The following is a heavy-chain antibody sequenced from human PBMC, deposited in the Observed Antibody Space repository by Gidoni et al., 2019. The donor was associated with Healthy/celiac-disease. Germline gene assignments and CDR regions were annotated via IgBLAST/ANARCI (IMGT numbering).Heavy chain of an antibody. J-gene: IGHJ4*02. D-gene: IGHD1-26*01. V-gene: IGHV4-61*01. CDR2: IYYSGST. CDR3: ARASSGSYYTPVCDY. CDR1: GGSVSSGSYY. Sequence: QVQLQESGPGLVKPSETLSLTCTVSGGSVSSGSYYWSWIRQPPGKGLEWIGYIYYSGSTNYHPSLKSRVTISVDTSKNQFSLKLSSVTAADTAVYYCARASSGSYYTPVCDYWGQGTLVTVSS.